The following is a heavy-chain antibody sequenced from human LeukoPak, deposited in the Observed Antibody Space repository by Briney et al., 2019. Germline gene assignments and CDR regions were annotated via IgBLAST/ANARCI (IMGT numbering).Heavy chain of an antibody. V-gene: IGHV1-69*05. Sequence: ASVKVSCKASGGTFSSYVISWVRQAPGQGLEWMGGIIPVFGTPKYAQKFQGGVTISMDESTSTAYMEVSSLRSEDTAVYYCATRYYYDSSGYYEGFDYWGQGTLVTVSS. D-gene: IGHD3-22*01. CDR3: ATRYYYDSSGYYEGFDY. CDR1: GGTFSSYV. J-gene: IGHJ4*02. CDR2: IIPVFGTP.